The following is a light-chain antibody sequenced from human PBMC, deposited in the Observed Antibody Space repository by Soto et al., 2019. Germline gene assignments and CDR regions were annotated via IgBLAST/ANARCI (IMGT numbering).Light chain of an antibody. J-gene: IGKJ1*01. CDR2: AAS. CDR3: QQLNSYPWT. V-gene: IGKV1-9*01. CDR1: QGISSY. Sequence: DIQLTQSPSFLSASVGDRVTITCRASQGISSYLSWYQQKPGKAPKLLMYAASTLQSGVPSRFSGSGSGTELTLTISSLKTEDFATYYCQQLNSYPWTFGQGTKVEIK.